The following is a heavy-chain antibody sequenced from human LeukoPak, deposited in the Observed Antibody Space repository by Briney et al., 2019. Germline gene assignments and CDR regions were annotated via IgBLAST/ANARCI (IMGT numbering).Heavy chain of an antibody. J-gene: IGHJ4*02. D-gene: IGHD3-22*01. CDR3: ARGTSIRSYDSLDY. CDR1: GGTFSRHA. V-gene: IGHV1-69*01. Sequence: SVKVSCKASGGTFSRHAISWVRQAPGQGLGWMGGIIPIFGTANYAQKFQGRVTITADESTSTAYMELSSLRSEDTAVYYCARGTSIRSYDSLDYWGQGTLVTVSS. CDR2: IIPIFGTA.